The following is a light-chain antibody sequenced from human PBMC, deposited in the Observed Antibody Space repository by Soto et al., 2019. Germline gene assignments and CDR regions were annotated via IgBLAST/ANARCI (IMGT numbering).Light chain of an antibody. CDR1: QGISRY. J-gene: IGKJ4*01. Sequence: IHLTQYPALLPPPLGDRVPITCRASQGISRYLAWYQQKPGKAPKLLIYTASTLQSGVPSRFSGSGSGTEFTLTISSLQSEDFAVYYCQQYNNWPPLTFGGGTKVDIK. V-gene: IGKV1-9*01. CDR2: TAS. CDR3: QQYNNWPPLT.